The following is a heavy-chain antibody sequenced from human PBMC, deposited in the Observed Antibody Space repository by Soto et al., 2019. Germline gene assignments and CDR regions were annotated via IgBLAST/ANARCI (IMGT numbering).Heavy chain of an antibody. V-gene: IGHV4-31*02. CDR2: VYYTGRT. J-gene: IGHJ5*02. CDR3: DSDVNSNHNCFDL. CDR1: GGSLKSGGYY. D-gene: IGHD5-18*01. Sequence: QVQLQESGPGLVKPSQTLSLTCTVSGGSLKSGGYYWTWIRQHPGRGLEWVGCVYYTGRTYYNPSLESRVTLSVDTSKNQFSLKLRSVTAADPAVYSCDSDVNSNHNCFDLWGHGTLVTVSS.